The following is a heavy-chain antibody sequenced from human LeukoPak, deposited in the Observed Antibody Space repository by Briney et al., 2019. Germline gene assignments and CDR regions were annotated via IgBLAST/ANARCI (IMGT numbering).Heavy chain of an antibody. CDR1: GGSISSYY. V-gene: IGHV4-59*01. CDR3: ARNRELVLHNYFYYYMDV. Sequence: PSETLSLTCTVSGGSISSYYWSWIRQPPGRGLEWIGYIYYSGSTNYNPSLKSRVTISVDTSKNQFSLKLSSVTAADTAVYYCARNRELVLHNYFYYYMDVWGKGTTVTVSS. J-gene: IGHJ6*03. D-gene: IGHD2-15*01. CDR2: IYYSGST.